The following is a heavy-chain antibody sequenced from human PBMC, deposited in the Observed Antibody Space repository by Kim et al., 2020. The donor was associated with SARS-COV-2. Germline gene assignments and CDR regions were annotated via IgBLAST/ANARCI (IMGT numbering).Heavy chain of an antibody. J-gene: IGHJ4*02. CDR3: ARDYYDSSGYLDY. V-gene: IGHV3-21*01. Sequence: ANPGKGSFTISRDNAKNSLYLQMNSLSAEDTAVYYCARDYYDSSGYLDYWGQGTLVTVSS. D-gene: IGHD3-22*01.